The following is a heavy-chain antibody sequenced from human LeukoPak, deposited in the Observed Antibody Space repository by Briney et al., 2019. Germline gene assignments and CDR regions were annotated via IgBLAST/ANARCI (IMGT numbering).Heavy chain of an antibody. CDR1: GGTFSSYA. J-gene: IGHJ4*02. D-gene: IGHD2-2*01. CDR3: ARARSSTSCYDY. Sequence: ASVKVSCKASGGTFSSYAISWVRQAPGQGLEWMGGIIPIFGTANHAQKFQGRVTITADESTSTAYMELSSLRSEDTAVYYCARARSSTSCYDYWGQGTLVTVSS. V-gene: IGHV1-69*01. CDR2: IIPIFGTA.